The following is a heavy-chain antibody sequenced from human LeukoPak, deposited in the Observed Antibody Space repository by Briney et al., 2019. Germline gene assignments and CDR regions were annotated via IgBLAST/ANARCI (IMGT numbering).Heavy chain of an antibody. J-gene: IGHJ6*02. V-gene: IGHV3-33*01. CDR2: IWYDGSNK. CDR3: ARDKYSSGPTSYYYYGMDV. CDR1: GFTFSSYG. Sequence: GSLRLSCAASGFTFSSYGMHWVRQAPGKGLEWVAVIWYDGSNKYYADSVKGRFTISRDNSKNTLYLQMNSLRAEDTAVYYCARDKYSSGPTSYYYYGMDVWGQGTTVTVSS. D-gene: IGHD6-19*01.